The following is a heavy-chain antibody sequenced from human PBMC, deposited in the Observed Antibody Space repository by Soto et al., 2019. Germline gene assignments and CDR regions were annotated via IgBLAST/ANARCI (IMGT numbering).Heavy chain of an antibody. V-gene: IGHV4-34*01. CDR2: INHSGST. Sequence: SETLSLTCAVYGGSFSGYYWSWIRQPPGKGLEWIGEINHSGSTNYNPSLKSRVTISVDTSKNQFSLKLSSVTAADTAVYYCARTRGYNWNPRDYWGQGTLVTVSA. CDR3: ARTRGYNWNPRDY. J-gene: IGHJ4*02. CDR1: GGSFSGYY. D-gene: IGHD1-1*01.